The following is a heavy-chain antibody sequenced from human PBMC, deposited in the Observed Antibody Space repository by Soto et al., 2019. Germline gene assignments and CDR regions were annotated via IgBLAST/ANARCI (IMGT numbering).Heavy chain of an antibody. CDR1: GFTFSSYW. D-gene: IGHD2-2*01. CDR3: ARDLYVGGVVPAASTDAFDI. J-gene: IGHJ3*02. CDR2: IKQDGSEK. V-gene: IGHV3-7*01. Sequence: GGSLRLSCAASGFTFSSYWMSWVRQAPGKGLEWVANIKQDGSEKYYVDSVKGRFTISKENAKNKLFLQMNSLRAEDTAVYYCARDLYVGGVVPAASTDAFDIWGQGTMVTVSS.